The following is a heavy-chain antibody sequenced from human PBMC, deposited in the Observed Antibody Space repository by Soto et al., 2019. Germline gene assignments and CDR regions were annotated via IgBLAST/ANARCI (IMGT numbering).Heavy chain of an antibody. J-gene: IGHJ6*02. CDR3: ARRYYDSSGYYPPYYYGMDV. Sequence: ASVKVSCKASGYTFTSYAMHWVRQAPGQRLEWMGWINAGNGNTKYSQKFQGRVTITRDTSASTAYMELSSLRFEDTAVYYCARRYYDSSGYYPPYYYGMDVWGQGTTVTVSS. CDR2: INAGNGNT. V-gene: IGHV1-3*01. D-gene: IGHD3-22*01. CDR1: GYTFTSYA.